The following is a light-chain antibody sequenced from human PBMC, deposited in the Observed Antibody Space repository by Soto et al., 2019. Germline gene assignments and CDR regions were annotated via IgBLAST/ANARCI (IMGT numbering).Light chain of an antibody. CDR2: TAS. CDR1: QNIRTF. CDR3: QQTYSTLNS. V-gene: IGKV1-39*01. Sequence: DIQVTQSPSSLSASVGDRVTITCRASQNIRTFLTWYQQRPGKPPKLLIHTASTLQSGVPSRFSGSGSGTDFTLTISSLQPEDFATYYCQQTYSTLNSFGQGTKLELK. J-gene: IGKJ2*03.